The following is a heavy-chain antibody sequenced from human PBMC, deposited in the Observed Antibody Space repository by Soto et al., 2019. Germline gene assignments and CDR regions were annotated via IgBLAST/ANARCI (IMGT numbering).Heavy chain of an antibody. V-gene: IGHV3-21*01. D-gene: IGHD6-19*01. CDR1: GFTFSSYS. Sequence: GGSLRLPCAASGFTFSSYSMNWVRQAPGKGLEWVSSISSSSSYIYYADSVKGRLTISRDNAKNSLYLQMNSLRAEDTAVYYCARDGRRAVAGTLDYWGQGTLVTVSS. CDR2: ISSSSSYI. J-gene: IGHJ4*02. CDR3: ARDGRRAVAGTLDY.